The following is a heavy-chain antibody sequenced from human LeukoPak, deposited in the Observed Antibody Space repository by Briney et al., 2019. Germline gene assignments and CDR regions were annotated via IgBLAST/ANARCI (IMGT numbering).Heavy chain of an antibody. V-gene: IGHV5-51*01. D-gene: IGHD5-18*01. Sequence: GASLQISCEGSGYIFTSYWIGWGRQLPGKGVEWMGIIYPGDSDTRYSPSFQGQVTISADKSISTAYLQWSSLKASDTAMYYCARRGVDTAMVSYWYFDLWGRGTLVTVSS. CDR2: IYPGDSDT. J-gene: IGHJ2*01. CDR3: ARRGVDTAMVSYWYFDL. CDR1: GYIFTSYW.